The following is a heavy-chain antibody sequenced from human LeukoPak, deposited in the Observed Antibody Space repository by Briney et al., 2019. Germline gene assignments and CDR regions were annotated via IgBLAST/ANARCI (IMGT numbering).Heavy chain of an antibody. CDR3: ARAEIKYYYGSGSYYTWGYFDY. CDR2: IYYSGST. Sequence: SETLSLTCTVSGGSISSGGYYWSWLRQHPGKGLEWIGYIYYSGSTYYNPSVKSRVTISVDTSKNQFSLKLSSVTAADTAVYYCARAEIKYYYGSGSYYTWGYFDYWGQGTLVTVSS. J-gene: IGHJ4*02. D-gene: IGHD3-10*01. CDR1: GGSISSGGYY. V-gene: IGHV4-31*03.